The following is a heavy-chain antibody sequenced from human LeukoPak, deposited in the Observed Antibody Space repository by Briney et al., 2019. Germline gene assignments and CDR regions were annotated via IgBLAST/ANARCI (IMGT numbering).Heavy chain of an antibody. Sequence: PGGSLRLSCAASGFTFSSYSMTWVRQAPGKGLEWVSSISSSSSYIYYADSVKGRFTISRDNAKNSLYLQMNSLRAEDTAVYYCARAWYYYDSSGYYYWAFDIWGQGTMVTVSS. CDR3: ARAWYYYDSSGYYYWAFDI. CDR1: GFTFSSYS. V-gene: IGHV3-21*01. D-gene: IGHD3-22*01. J-gene: IGHJ3*02. CDR2: ISSSSSYI.